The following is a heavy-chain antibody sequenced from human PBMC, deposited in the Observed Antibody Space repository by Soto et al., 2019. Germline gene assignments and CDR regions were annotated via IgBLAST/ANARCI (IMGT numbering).Heavy chain of an antibody. CDR1: GGSISSGDYY. Sequence: NPSETLSLTCTVSGGSISSGDYYWSWIRQPPGKGLEWIGYIYYSGSTYYNPSLKSRVTISVDTSKNQFSLKLSSVTAADTAVYYCARARGYCSSTSCYTLYGMDVWGQGTTVTSP. CDR2: IYYSGST. CDR3: ARARGYCSSTSCYTLYGMDV. V-gene: IGHV4-30-4*01. D-gene: IGHD2-2*02. J-gene: IGHJ6*02.